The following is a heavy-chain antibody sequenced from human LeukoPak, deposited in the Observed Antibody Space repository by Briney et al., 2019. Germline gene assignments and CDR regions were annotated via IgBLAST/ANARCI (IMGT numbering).Heavy chain of an antibody. Sequence: HSQTLSLTCVISGDSVSTNGVAWNWIRHSPSRGLEWRGRTYYRSKWYNEYALSVRSRIIITPDTSKNQFALQLTSVTPEDTAVFYCVRGSRCAFDIWGQETMVAVS. D-gene: IGHD5-24*01. CDR2: TYYRSKWYN. CDR1: GDSVSTNGVA. CDR3: VRGSRCAFDI. J-gene: IGHJ3*02. V-gene: IGHV6-1*01.